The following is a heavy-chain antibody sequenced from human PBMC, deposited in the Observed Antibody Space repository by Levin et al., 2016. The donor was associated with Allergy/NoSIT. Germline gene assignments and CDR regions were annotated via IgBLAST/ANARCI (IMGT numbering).Heavy chain of an antibody. J-gene: IGHJ4*02. D-gene: IGHD1-26*01. V-gene: IGHV1-46*01. CDR1: GFTFISYW. Sequence: ASVKVSCKASGFTFISYWMHWVRQAPGQGLEYMGIINPSGDSTFYAQRFQNRVTMTRDTSTSTVYLEFSSLRSEDTAVYYCARLGVGGIFDFWGQGTLVTVSS. CDR3: ARLGVGGIFDF. CDR2: INPSGDST.